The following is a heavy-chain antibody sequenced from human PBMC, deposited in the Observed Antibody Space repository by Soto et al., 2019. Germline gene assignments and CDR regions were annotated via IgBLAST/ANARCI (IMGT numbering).Heavy chain of an antibody. CDR2: INSDGSST. V-gene: IGHV3-74*01. D-gene: IGHD1-7*01. CDR3: ARDTLELLYYFDY. Sequence: GGSLRLSCAASGFTFSNYWMHWVRQAPGKGLVWVSRINSDGSSTSYADSVKGRFTISRDNAKNTLYLQMNSLRAEDTAVYYWARDTLELLYYFDYWGQGTLVTVSS. CDR1: GFTFSNYW. J-gene: IGHJ4*02.